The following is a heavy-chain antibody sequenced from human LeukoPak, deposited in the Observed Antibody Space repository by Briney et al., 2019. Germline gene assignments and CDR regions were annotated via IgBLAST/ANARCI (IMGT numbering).Heavy chain of an antibody. J-gene: IGHJ4*02. CDR1: GYTFTSYY. CDR2: INAGNGNT. Sequence: ASVKVSCKASGYTFTSYYMHWVRQAPGQRLEWMGWINAGNGNTKYSQKSQGRVTITRDTSASTAYMELSSLRSEDTAVYYCARTKTWDGSGSYSPYYFDYWGQGTLVTVSS. CDR3: ARTKTWDGSGSYSPYYFDY. D-gene: IGHD3-10*01. V-gene: IGHV1-3*01.